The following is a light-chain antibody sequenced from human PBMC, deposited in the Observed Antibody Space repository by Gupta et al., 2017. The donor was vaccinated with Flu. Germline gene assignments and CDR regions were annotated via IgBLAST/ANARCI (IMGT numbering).Light chain of an antibody. CDR2: DAS. V-gene: IGKV3-11*01. Sequence: PSTLSSSPGERATITCRASQSVSSYLGWYQQKPGQAPRLLIYDASNWATGIPARFSGSGSGADFTLTISSLEPEDLAIHYCLQRSRWPLTFGGGTKVEIK. J-gene: IGKJ4*01. CDR3: LQRSRWPLT. CDR1: QSVSSY.